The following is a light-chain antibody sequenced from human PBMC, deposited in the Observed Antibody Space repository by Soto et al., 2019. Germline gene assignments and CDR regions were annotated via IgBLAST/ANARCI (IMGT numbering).Light chain of an antibody. J-gene: IGLJ2*01. CDR3: SSFTSSSTRV. CDR1: SSDVGAYNY. Sequence: QSALTQPASVSGSPGQSITISCTGTSSDVGAYNYVSWYQQYPGKAPKLMIYEVSNRPSGISNRFSGSKSGNTASLTISGLQAEDEADYYCSSFTSSSTRVFGGGTKLTV. V-gene: IGLV2-14*01. CDR2: EVS.